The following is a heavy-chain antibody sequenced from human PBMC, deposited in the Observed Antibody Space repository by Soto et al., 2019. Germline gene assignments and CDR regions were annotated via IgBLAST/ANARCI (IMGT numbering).Heavy chain of an antibody. D-gene: IGHD1-1*01. CDR3: ARHIHNQGFEYYFAS. J-gene: IGHJ4*02. CDR2: IDYSGNI. Sequence: QLQLQESGPGLVKPSETLSLTCNASGGSITSSGSAWGWIRQSPGKGLEWIGTIDYSGNIYYIPSLKSRITISVDMSKNQIALKLSSVTAADTAVYYCARHIHNQGFEYYFASWGQGTLVTVSS. V-gene: IGHV4-39*01. CDR1: GGSITSSGSA.